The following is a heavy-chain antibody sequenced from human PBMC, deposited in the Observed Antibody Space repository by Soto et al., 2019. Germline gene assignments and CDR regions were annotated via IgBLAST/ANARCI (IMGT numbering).Heavy chain of an antibody. CDR1: GFAFSSYA. D-gene: IGHD6-6*01. V-gene: IGHV3-23*01. CDR2: IVGSGVST. CDR3: AIGRSGITALRGFDY. J-gene: IGHJ4*02. Sequence: EVHLLESGGGLVQPGGSLRLSCAASGFAFSSYAMTWARQAPGKGLEWVSGIVGSGVSTYYADSVKGRFSISRDNSKNTLYLQMNSLRAEDTALYYCAIGRSGITALRGFDYWGQRILVTVSS.